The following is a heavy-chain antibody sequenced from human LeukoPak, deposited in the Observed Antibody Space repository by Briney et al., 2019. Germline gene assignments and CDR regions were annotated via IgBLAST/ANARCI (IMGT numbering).Heavy chain of an antibody. CDR3: ARGAAQDSYDSSGYYYFDY. V-gene: IGHV1-46*04. Sequence: ASVTVSCMASGYTFTSYYMHWVRQAPGHGLEWMGIINPSGGRTSYAQKLQGRVTTTRDTSTSTVYMELSSLRSEDTAVYYCARGAAQDSYDSSGYYYFDYWGQGTLVTVSS. CDR2: INPSGGRT. J-gene: IGHJ4*02. CDR1: GYTFTSYY. D-gene: IGHD3-22*01.